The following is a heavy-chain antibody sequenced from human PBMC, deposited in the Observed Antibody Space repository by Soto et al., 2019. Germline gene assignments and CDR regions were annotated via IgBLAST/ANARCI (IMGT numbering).Heavy chain of an antibody. D-gene: IGHD6-19*01. CDR1: GYAFSSYA. CDR3: ASHSSGWYHAFDI. Sequence: ASVKVSCKASGYAFSSYAMHWVRQAPGQRLEWMGWINIGSGNTNYAQKFQGRVTISRDTSASTAYMELSSLRSEDTAVYYCASHSSGWYHAFDIQGQTTMVTVSS. CDR2: INIGSGNT. V-gene: IGHV1-3*04. J-gene: IGHJ3*02.